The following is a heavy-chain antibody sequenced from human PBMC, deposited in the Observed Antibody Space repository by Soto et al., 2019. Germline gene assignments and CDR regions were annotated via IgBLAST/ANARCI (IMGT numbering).Heavy chain of an antibody. CDR2: IIPIFGTA. V-gene: IGHV1-69*13. CDR1: GGTFSSYA. D-gene: IGHD6-19*01. J-gene: IGHJ5*02. Sequence: SVKVSCKASGGTFSSYAISWVRQAPGQGLEWMGGIIPIFGTANYAQKFQGRVTITADESTSTAYMELSSLRSEDTAVYYCARAPSSGWYGDNWFDPWGQGTLVTVSS. CDR3: ARAPSSGWYGDNWFDP.